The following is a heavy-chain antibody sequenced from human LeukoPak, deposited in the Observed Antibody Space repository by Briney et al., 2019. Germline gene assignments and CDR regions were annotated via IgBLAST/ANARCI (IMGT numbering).Heavy chain of an antibody. D-gene: IGHD6-6*01. J-gene: IGHJ4*02. CDR2: INHSGST. V-gene: IGHV4-34*01. CDR3: ARGIAARIYYFDY. CDR1: GGSFSGYY. Sequence: SETLSLTCAVYGGSFSGYYWSWIRQPPGKGLEWIGEINHSGSTNYNPSLKSRVTISVDTSKNQFSLKLSSVTAAVTAVYYCARGIAARIYYFDYWGQGTLVTVSS.